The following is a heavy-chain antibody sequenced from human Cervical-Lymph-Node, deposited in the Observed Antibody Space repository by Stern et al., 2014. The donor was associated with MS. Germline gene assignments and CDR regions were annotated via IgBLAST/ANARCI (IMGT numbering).Heavy chain of an antibody. V-gene: IGHV1-69*01. Sequence: QVQLVQSGPEMKKPGSSVKVSCKASGGSFSSNGISWVRQAPGQGLEWMGGIIPIFGTSNYAQKFQGRVTFTADESTSTVFMEVTSLGSEDTAVYYCARERCRTTTCYFAFDLWGQGTLVTVSS. CDR2: IIPIFGTS. D-gene: IGHD2-2*01. CDR1: GGSFSSNG. J-gene: IGHJ3*01. CDR3: ARERCRTTTCYFAFDL.